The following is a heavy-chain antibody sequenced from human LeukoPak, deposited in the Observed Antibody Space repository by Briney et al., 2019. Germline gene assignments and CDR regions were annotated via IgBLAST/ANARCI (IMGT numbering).Heavy chain of an antibody. CDR3: ARDPRNVGLAP. Sequence: GGSLRLSCIASGFSLSGYWMYWVRQAPGKGLMYISRNNGDGSTTNYADVVKGRFTMSRDNVKNTLYLQMNSLRVEDTAVYYCARDPRNVGLAPWGQGTLVTVSS. D-gene: IGHD2-15*01. J-gene: IGHJ5*02. CDR2: NNGDGSTT. CDR1: GFSLSGYW. V-gene: IGHV3-74*01.